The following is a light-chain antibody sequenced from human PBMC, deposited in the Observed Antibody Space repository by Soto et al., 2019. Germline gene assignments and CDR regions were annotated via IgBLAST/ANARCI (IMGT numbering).Light chain of an antibody. CDR1: QSVSSN. CDR2: DSY. V-gene: IGKV3-11*01. J-gene: IGKJ5*01. CDR3: QQGSNPPLT. Sequence: EILMTQSPATLPVSPGERATLSCRASQSVSSNLAWYQQKPGQPPRLLIYDSYNRATGIPARFSGSGSGTDFTLTISSLEPEDFEVYYCQQGSNPPLTFGQGTRLEIK.